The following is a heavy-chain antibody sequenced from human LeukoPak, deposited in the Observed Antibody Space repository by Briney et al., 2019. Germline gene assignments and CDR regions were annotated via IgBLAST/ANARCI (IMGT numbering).Heavy chain of an antibody. CDR3: TRPYHYYGSGSYSRDAFDI. V-gene: IGHV3-73*01. CDR1: GFTFSGSA. CDR2: IRSKANSYAT. D-gene: IGHD3-10*01. J-gene: IGHJ3*02. Sequence: QTGGSLRLSCAASGFTFSGSAMHWVRQASGKGLEWVGRIRSKANSYATAYAASVKGRFTISRDDSKNTAYLQMNSLKTEDTAVCYCTRPYHYYGSGSYSRDAFDIWGQGTMVTVSS.